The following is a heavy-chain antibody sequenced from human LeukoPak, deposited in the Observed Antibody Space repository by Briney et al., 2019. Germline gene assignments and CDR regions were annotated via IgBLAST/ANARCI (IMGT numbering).Heavy chain of an antibody. CDR2: IYPGDSDT. CDR3: ARTLFDYGHYDFDY. CDR1: GYSFITYW. V-gene: IGHV5-51*01. J-gene: IGHJ4*02. Sequence: GESLKISCKGSGYSFITYWIGWVRQMLGKGLEWMGIIYPGDSDTRYSPSFQGQVTISADKSISTAYLQWSSLKASDTAMYYCARTLFDYGHYDFDYWGQGTLVTVSS. D-gene: IGHD4-17*01.